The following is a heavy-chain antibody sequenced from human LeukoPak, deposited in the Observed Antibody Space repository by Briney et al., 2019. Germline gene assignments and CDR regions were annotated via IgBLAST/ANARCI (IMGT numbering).Heavy chain of an antibody. D-gene: IGHD5-18*01. CDR2: ISYDGSYN. Sequence: GGSLRLSCAASGFTFSSYGMHWVRQAPGKGLEWVTLISYDGSYNYYADSVKGRFTISRDNSKNTLYLQMNSLRAEDTAVYYCAKGPYTYGTRYSFDYWGQGTLVTVSS. CDR3: AKGPYTYGTRYSFDY. CDR1: GFTFSSYG. V-gene: IGHV3-30*18. J-gene: IGHJ4*02.